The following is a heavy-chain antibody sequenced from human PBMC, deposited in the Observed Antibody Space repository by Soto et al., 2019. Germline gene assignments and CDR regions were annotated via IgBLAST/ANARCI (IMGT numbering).Heavy chain of an antibody. Sequence: SETLSLTCTVSGGSISSYYWSWIRQPPGKGLEWIGYIYYSGSTNYNPSLKSRVTISVDTSKNQFSLKLSSVTAADTAVYYCARHGYSSSWGIPWGQGTLVTVSS. J-gene: IGHJ5*02. D-gene: IGHD6-13*01. V-gene: IGHV4-59*08. CDR1: GGSISSYY. CDR3: ARHGYSSSWGIP. CDR2: IYYSGST.